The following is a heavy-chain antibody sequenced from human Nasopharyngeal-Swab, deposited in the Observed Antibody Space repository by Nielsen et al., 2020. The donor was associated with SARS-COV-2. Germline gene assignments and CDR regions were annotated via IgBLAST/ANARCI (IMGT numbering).Heavy chain of an antibody. CDR2: IAHDASNE. Sequence: GESLKISCAASGFTFNTYWMNLARQAPGKGLEWVAFIAHDASNEYYGDSVKGRFSISRDSSKNTLYLQMDSLRGEDTAVYYCARDAPAHYGAFYWGRGTLVTVSS. CDR3: ARDAPAHYGAFY. J-gene: IGHJ4*02. V-gene: IGHV3-30*03. CDR1: GFTFNTYW. D-gene: IGHD4-17*01.